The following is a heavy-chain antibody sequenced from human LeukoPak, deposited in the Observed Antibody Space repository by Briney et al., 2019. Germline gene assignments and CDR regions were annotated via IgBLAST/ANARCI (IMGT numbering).Heavy chain of an antibody. CDR3: AKSGGTTVTTGGFDY. Sequence: PGRSLRLSCAASGFTFSNYAMHWVRQAPGKGLEWVAVIFYDGTTKYYADSVKGRFTISRDNSKNTLYVQMNSLRAEDTAVYYCAKSGGTTVTTGGFDYWGQGTLVTVSS. D-gene: IGHD4-17*01. CDR1: GFTFSNYA. V-gene: IGHV3-30*04. J-gene: IGHJ4*02. CDR2: IFYDGTTK.